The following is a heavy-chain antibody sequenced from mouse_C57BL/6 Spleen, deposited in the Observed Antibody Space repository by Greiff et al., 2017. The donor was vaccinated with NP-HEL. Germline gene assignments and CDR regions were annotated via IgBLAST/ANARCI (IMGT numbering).Heavy chain of an antibody. D-gene: IGHD1-1*01. CDR3: ARFTTVVSYAMDY. V-gene: IGHV1-82*01. Sequence: VQLQQSGPELVKPGASVKISCKASGYAFSSSWMNWVKQRPGKGLEWIGRIYPGDGDTNYNGKFKGKATLTADKSSSTAYMQLSSLTSEDSAVYFCARFTTVVSYAMDYWGQGTSVTVSS. J-gene: IGHJ4*01. CDR2: IYPGDGDT. CDR1: GYAFSSSW.